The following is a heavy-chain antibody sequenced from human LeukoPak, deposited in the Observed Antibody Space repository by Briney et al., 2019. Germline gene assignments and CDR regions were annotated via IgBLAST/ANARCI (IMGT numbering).Heavy chain of an antibody. CDR2: INPSGGST. J-gene: IGHJ4*02. CDR3: AGAIRDGYNPRDCDY. Sequence: ASVKVSCKASGYTFTSYYMHWVRQAPGQGLEWMGIINPSGGSTSYPQKFQGRVTMTRDTSTSTVYMELSSLRSEDTAVYYCAGAIRDGYNPRDCDYWGPGTLVTVSS. V-gene: IGHV1-46*01. CDR1: GYTFTSYY. D-gene: IGHD5-24*01.